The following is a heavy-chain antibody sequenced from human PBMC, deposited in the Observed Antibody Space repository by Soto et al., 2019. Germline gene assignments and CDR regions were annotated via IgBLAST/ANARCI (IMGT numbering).Heavy chain of an antibody. CDR3: ASKIAVGF. Sequence: QAQLVESGGGVVQPGGSLRLSCAASGFTFSTYGMHWVRQAPGKGLDWVAVISADGRVQYYADSVKGRFTNSRDNSRDPLYLQMNSLSAEDSDVYYCASKIAVGFWGQGTLVTVSS. CDR1: GFTFSTYG. J-gene: IGHJ4*02. D-gene: IGHD6-19*01. CDR2: ISADGRVQ. V-gene: IGHV3-30*03.